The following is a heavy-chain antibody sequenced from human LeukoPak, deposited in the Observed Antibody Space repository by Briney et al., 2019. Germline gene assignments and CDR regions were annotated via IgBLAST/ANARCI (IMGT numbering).Heavy chain of an antibody. J-gene: IGHJ4*02. CDR1: GFTFSSYS. D-gene: IGHD4-17*01. CDR2: ISSSSSYI. V-gene: IGHV3-21*04. Sequence: GGSLRLSCAASGFTFSSYSMNWVRQAPGKGLEWVSSISSSSSYIYYADSVKGRFTISRDNAKNTLYLQMNSLRAEDTAVYYCAKVRGKMTTDDYWGQGTLVTVSS. CDR3: AKVRGKMTTDDY.